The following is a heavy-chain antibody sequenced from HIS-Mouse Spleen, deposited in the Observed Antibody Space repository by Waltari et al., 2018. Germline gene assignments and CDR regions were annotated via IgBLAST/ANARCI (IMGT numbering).Heavy chain of an antibody. D-gene: IGHD6-13*01. CDR3: AREIPYSSSWYDWYFDL. J-gene: IGHJ2*01. CDR2: IYYSGST. Sequence: QLQLQESGPGLVKPSETLSLTCTVSGGSISSSSYYWGWIRQPPGKGLGWIGSIYYSGSTSYNPSLKSRVTISVDTSKNQVSLKLSAVTAADTAVYYCAREIPYSSSWYDWYFDLWGRGTLVTVSS. V-gene: IGHV4-39*07. CDR1: GGSISSSSYY.